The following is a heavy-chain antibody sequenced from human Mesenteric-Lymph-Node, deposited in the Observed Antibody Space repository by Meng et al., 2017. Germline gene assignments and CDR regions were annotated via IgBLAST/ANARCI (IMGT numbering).Heavy chain of an antibody. V-gene: IGHV3-11*04. CDR3: ASGNSVAADY. D-gene: IGHD6-19*01. CDR2: ISSSGSTI. Sequence: GESLKISCAAFGFTFSDYYMSWIRQAPGKGLEWVSYISSSGSTIYYADSVKGRFTISRDNAKNTLYLQMNSLGAEDTAVYYCASGNSVAADYWGQGTLFTVSS. J-gene: IGHJ4*02. CDR1: GFTFSDYY.